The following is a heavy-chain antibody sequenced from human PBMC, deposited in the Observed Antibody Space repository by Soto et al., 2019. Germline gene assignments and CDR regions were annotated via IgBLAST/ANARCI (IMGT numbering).Heavy chain of an antibody. CDR2: IHSSDST. CDR1: GGSVTSDSYY. D-gene: IGHD6-19*01. J-gene: IGHJ4*02. CDR3: ARGSVAGNFDY. Sequence: QVHLQASGPGLMQPSETLSLTCTVSGGSVTSDSYYWTWIRQSPGKGLEWIGYIHSSDSTNYNPSLKSPITISLETSRNPFSLKLASVTAADTAIYYCARGSVAGNFDYWGQGTLVAVSS. V-gene: IGHV4-61*03.